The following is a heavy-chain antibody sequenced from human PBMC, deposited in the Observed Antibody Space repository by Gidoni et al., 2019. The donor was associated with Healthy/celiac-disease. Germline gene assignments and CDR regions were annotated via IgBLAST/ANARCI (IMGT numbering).Heavy chain of an antibody. J-gene: IGHJ4*02. CDR3: ARLTVTTEGRGADY. V-gene: IGHV4-4*02. CDR2: IEHSWST. Sequence: QVQLQESGPGLAKPSGTLSLTCAVSGGSLISSNWWSWVRQPPGKGLEWIREIEHSWSTHSNPSLKSRGTISVEKSKNQFSLKLSSVTAADTAVYYCARLTVTTEGRGADYWGQGTLVTVSS. D-gene: IGHD4-17*01. CDR1: GGSLISSNW.